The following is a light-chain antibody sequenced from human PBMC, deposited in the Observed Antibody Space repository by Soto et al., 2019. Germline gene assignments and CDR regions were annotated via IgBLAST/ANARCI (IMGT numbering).Light chain of an antibody. CDR3: QQYADWRT. CDR2: GAS. CDR1: QSLGSSQ. V-gene: IGKV3-20*01. J-gene: IGKJ1*01. Sequence: EIVLTQSPGTLSLSPGERATLSCRASQSLGSSQLAWYQQKPGQAPKVLIYGASSRATGIPDRFSGSGSGTDFTLTINRLEPEDFALYYCQQYADWRTFGQGTKVEIK.